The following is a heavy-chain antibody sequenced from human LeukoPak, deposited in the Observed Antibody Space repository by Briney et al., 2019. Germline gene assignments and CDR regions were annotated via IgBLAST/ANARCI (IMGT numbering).Heavy chain of an antibody. D-gene: IGHD2-2*01. CDR3: ARVRYCSSTSCYGRYYYYYMDV. V-gene: IGHV1-8*02. Sequence: ASVKVSCKASGYTFTSYGISWVRQAPGQGLEWMGWMNPNSGNTGYAQKFQGRVTMTRNTSISTAYMELSSLRSEDTAVYYCARVRYCSSTSCYGRYYYYYMDVWGKGTTVTISS. J-gene: IGHJ6*03. CDR2: MNPNSGNT. CDR1: GYTFTSYG.